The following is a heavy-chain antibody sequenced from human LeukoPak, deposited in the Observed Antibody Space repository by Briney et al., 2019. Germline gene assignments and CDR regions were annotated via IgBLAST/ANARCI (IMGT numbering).Heavy chain of an antibody. J-gene: IGHJ4*02. Sequence: GGSLRLSCAASGFTFSTYALTWVRQAPGKGLEWVSTIGGSGGSTHYADSVKGRFTISRDNSKNTVYLQMNSLRAEDTAVYYCARDRFDDSSGSYYVPCLYWGQGTLVTVSS. CDR1: GFTFSTYA. V-gene: IGHV3-23*01. D-gene: IGHD3-22*01. CDR2: IGGSGGST. CDR3: ARDRFDDSSGSYYVPCLY.